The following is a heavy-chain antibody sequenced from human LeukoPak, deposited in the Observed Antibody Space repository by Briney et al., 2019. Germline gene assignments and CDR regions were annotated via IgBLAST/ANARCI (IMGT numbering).Heavy chain of an antibody. CDR1: GFTFRSFS. V-gene: IGHV3-21*06. J-gene: IGHJ3*02. CDR2: ISSTSNHR. D-gene: IGHD3-22*01. Sequence: PGGSLRLSCAASGFTFRSFSMTWVRQAPGKGLEWVAAISSTSNHRYHADSVKGRFSISRDNDKNSLFLQMNSLRAEDTALYYCATRVTVDSHEAFDIWGQGTMVTVSS. CDR3: ATRVTVDSHEAFDI.